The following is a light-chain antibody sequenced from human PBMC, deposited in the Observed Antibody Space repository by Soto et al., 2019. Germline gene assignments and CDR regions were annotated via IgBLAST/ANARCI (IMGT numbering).Light chain of an antibody. CDR1: SSNIGSNT. CDR3: ATWDDSLNAWV. CDR2: SDT. V-gene: IGLV1-44*01. Sequence: QSVLTQPPSASETPGQRVNVSCSGSSSNIGSNTVNWYQQLPGTAPKLLIYSDTQRPSGVPDRFSGSKSGTSASLAISGLKSEDEADYYCATWDDSLNAWVFGGGTKLTVL. J-gene: IGLJ3*02.